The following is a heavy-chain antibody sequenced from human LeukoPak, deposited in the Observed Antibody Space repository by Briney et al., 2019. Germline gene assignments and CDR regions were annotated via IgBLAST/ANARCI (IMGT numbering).Heavy chain of an antibody. CDR3: ARDLTFGGNSYYYYGMDV. V-gene: IGHV4-59*01. CDR2: IYYSGST. J-gene: IGHJ6*02. D-gene: IGHD4-23*01. CDR1: GGSISSYY. Sequence: SETLSLTCTVSGGSISSYYWSWIRQPPGKGLEWIGYIYYSGSTNYNPSLKSRVPISVDTSKNQFSLKLSSVTAADTAVYYCARDLTFGGNSYYYYGMDVWGQGTTVTVSS.